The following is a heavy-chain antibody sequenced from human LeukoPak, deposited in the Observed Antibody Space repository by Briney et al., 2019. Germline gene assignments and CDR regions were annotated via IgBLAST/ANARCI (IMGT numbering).Heavy chain of an antibody. V-gene: IGHV4-31*03. J-gene: IGHJ4*02. CDR3: ARTVGMVRGVISYFDY. CDR1: GGSISSGGYY. CDR2: IYYSGST. D-gene: IGHD3-10*01. Sequence: SETLSLTCTVSGGSISSGGYYWSWIRQHPGKGLEWIGYIYYSGSTYYNPSLKSRVTISVDTSKNQFSLKLSSVTAADTAVYYCARTVGMVRGVISYFDYWGQGTLVTVSS.